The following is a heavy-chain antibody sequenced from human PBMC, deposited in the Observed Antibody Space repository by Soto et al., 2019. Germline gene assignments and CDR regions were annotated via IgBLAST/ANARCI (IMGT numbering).Heavy chain of an antibody. D-gene: IGHD4-17*01. CDR2: IYFDGTT. Sequence: QVQLQESGPGLVKPSQTLSLTCDVSGASVTRAGSYWGWIRQRPGQGLEWIGYIYFDGTTYYNPSLKSRVIISADRSRNQFSLSLRFLTAADTAVYYCATRTTVTTFDYWGQGTLVTVSS. V-gene: IGHV4-31*11. J-gene: IGHJ4*02. CDR1: GASVTRAGSY. CDR3: ATRTTVTTFDY.